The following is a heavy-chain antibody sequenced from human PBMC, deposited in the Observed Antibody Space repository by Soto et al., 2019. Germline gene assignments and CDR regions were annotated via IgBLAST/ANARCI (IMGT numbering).Heavy chain of an antibody. CDR1: GGSISSYY. CDR3: AREATNGYYYYYGMDF. D-gene: IGHD5-12*01. CDR2: IYTSGST. V-gene: IGHV4-4*07. J-gene: IGHJ6*02. Sequence: SETLSLTCTVSGGSISSYYRRWIRQPAGKGLEWIGRIYTSGSTNYNSTLKSRVTMSVATSKNQFSLKLSSVTAADPAVYYCAREATNGYYYYYGMDFWGQGTTVIVSS.